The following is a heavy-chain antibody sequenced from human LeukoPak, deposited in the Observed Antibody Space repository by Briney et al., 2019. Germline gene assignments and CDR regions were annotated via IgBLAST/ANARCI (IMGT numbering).Heavy chain of an antibody. D-gene: IGHD3-9*01. Sequence: GGSLRLSCAASGFTFSSYDMHWVRQATGKGLEWVSAIGTAGDPYYPGSVKGRFTISRENAKNSLYLQMNSLRAGDTAVYYCAGGLRYVDWSRDYYYYYGMDVWGKGTTVTVSS. CDR3: AGGLRYVDWSRDYYYYYGMDV. J-gene: IGHJ6*04. V-gene: IGHV3-13*05. CDR2: IGTAGDP. CDR1: GFTFSSYD.